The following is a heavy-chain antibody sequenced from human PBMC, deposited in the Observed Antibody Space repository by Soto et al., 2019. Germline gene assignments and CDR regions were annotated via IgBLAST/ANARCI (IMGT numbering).Heavy chain of an antibody. Sequence: GSGPTLVNPTQTLTLTCTLSGFSLTTSGMSVGWIRQPPGKALEWPAHIDWDDDKYYTTSLKTRLSISKDTSKNQVVLTMTNMYSVDTATYYCARLYYNWRGFDYWGQGTPVTVSS. D-gene: IGHD1-20*01. CDR3: ARLYYNWRGFDY. CDR2: IDWDDDK. J-gene: IGHJ4*02. CDR1: GFSLTTSGMS. V-gene: IGHV2-70*01.